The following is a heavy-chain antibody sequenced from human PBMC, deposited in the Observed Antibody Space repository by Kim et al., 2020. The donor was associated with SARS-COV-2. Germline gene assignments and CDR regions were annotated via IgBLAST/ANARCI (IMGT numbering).Heavy chain of an antibody. D-gene: IGHD2-15*01. CDR1: GGSISSSNW. V-gene: IGHV4-4*02. J-gene: IGHJ4*02. CDR2: IYHSGST. Sequence: SETLSLTCAVSGGSISSSNWWSWVRQPPGKGLEWIGEIYHSGSTNYNPSLKSRVTISVDKSKNQFSLKLSSVTAADTAVYYCAREGPHQPSALKLLPWEMTNQNEYYFDYWGQGTLVTVSS. CDR3: AREGPHQPSALKLLPWEMTNQNEYYFDY.